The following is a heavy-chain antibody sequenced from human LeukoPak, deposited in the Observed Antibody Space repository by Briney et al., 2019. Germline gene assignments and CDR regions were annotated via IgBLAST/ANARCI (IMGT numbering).Heavy chain of an antibody. D-gene: IGHD1-26*01. Sequence: GGSLRLSCAASGFTFSSYGMHWVRQAPGKGLEWVAVISYDGSNKYYADSVKGRFTISRDNSKNTLYLQMNSLRAEDTAVYYCAKVYSDYYYYGMDVWGQGTTVTVSS. CDR1: GFTFSSYG. CDR3: AKVYSDYYYYGMDV. CDR2: ISYDGSNK. V-gene: IGHV3-30*18. J-gene: IGHJ6*02.